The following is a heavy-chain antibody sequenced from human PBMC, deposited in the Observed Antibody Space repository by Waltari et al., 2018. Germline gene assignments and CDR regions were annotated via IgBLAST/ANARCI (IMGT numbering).Heavy chain of an antibody. J-gene: IGHJ4*02. D-gene: IGHD2-2*01. CDR2: IYYSGST. V-gene: IGHV4-31*03. CDR1: GGSISSGGYY. Sequence: QVQLQESGPGLVKPSQTLSLTCTVSGGSISSGGYYWSWIRQHPGKSLEWIGYIYYSGSTYYNPSLKSRVTIAVDTSKNQFSLKLSSVTAADTAVYYCAREAAPYCSSTSCSKGVFDYWGQGTLVTVSS. CDR3: AREAAPYCSSTSCSKGVFDY.